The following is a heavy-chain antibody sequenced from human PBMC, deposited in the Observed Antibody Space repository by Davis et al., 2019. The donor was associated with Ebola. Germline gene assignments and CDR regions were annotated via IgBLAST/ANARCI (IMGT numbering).Heavy chain of an antibody. D-gene: IGHD3-22*01. CDR1: GFTFSSYA. CDR2: ISYDGSNK. CDR3: ARDFPAQDSRGYYHNTFDI. Sequence: GESLKISCAASGFTFSSYAMHWVRQAPGKGLEWVAVISYDGSNKYYADSVKGRFTISRDNSKNTLYLQMNSLRAEDTAVYYCARDFPAQDSRGYYHNTFDIWGQGTMVTVSS. V-gene: IGHV3-30*04. J-gene: IGHJ3*02.